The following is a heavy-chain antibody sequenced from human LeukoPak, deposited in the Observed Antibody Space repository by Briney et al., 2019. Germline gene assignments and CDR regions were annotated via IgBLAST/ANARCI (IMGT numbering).Heavy chain of an antibody. CDR3: ARQYYYDSSGYSKSDAFDI. CDR2: IYYSGST. J-gene: IGHJ3*02. CDR1: GGSISSSSYY. D-gene: IGHD3-22*01. V-gene: IGHV4-39*07. Sequence: PSETLSLTCTVSGGSISSSSYYWGWIRQPPGKGLEWIGSIYYSGSTNYNPSLKSRVTMSVDTSKNQFSLKLSSVTAADTAVYYCARQYYYDSSGYSKSDAFDIWGQGTMVTVSS.